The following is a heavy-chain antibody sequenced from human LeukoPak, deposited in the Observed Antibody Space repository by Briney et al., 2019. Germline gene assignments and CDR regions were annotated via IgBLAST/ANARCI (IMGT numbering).Heavy chain of an antibody. D-gene: IGHD4-11*01. Sequence: GGSLRLSCAASGFTFHDYAMQWVRHTPGKGLEWVSLITGDGRSTYHADSVKGRFTISRDNSKNSLYLQMNSLRTEDTGLYYCAKAPYRPIYYGVDVWGQGTTVTVSS. CDR1: GFTFHDYA. V-gene: IGHV3-43*02. J-gene: IGHJ6*02. CDR2: ITGDGRST. CDR3: AKAPYRPIYYGVDV.